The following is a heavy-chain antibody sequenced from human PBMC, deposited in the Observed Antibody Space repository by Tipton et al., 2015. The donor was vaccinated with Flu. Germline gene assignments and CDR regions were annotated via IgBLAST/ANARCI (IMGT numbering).Heavy chain of an antibody. CDR3: ARRDYSNYVSEPKNWFDP. J-gene: IGHJ5*02. Sequence: LRLSCAVSGFSIRSSNYCWGWIRQPPGKGLEWIGNIFHSGNAYHNPSLKSRVTISVDTSKNQVSLKLSSVTAAGTAVYYCARRDYSNYVSEPKNWFDPWGQGALVTVSS. CDR1: GFSIRSSNYC. D-gene: IGHD4-11*01. CDR2: IFHSGNA. V-gene: IGHV4-38-2*01.